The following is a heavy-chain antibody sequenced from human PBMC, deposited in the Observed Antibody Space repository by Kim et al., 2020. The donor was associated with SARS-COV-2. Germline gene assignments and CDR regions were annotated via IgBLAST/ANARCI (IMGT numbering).Heavy chain of an antibody. CDR3: AKDPGSPITMIVGYMDV. CDR2: IWYDGSNK. D-gene: IGHD3-22*01. CDR1: GFTFSSYG. J-gene: IGHJ6*02. V-gene: IGHV3-33*06. Sequence: GGSLRLSCAASGFTFSSYGMHWVRQAPGKGLEWVAVIWYDGSNKYYADSVKGRFTISRDNSKNTLYLQMNSLRAEDTTVYYCAKDPGSPITMIVGYMDVWGQGTTVTVSS.